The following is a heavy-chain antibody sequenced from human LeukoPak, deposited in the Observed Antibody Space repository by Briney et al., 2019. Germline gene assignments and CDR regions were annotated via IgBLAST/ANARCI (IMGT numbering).Heavy chain of an antibody. CDR2: INPNSGGT. V-gene: IGHV1-2*02. J-gene: IGHJ3*02. CDR1: GYTFTGYY. CDR3: ARAGTGAAAAGPGTSFDI. D-gene: IGHD6-13*01. Sequence: GASVKVSCKASGYTFTGYYMHWVRQAPGQGLEWMGWINPNSGGTNYAQKFQGRVTMTRDTSISTAYMEPSRLRSDDTAVYYCARAGTGAAAAGPGTSFDIWGQGTMVTVSS.